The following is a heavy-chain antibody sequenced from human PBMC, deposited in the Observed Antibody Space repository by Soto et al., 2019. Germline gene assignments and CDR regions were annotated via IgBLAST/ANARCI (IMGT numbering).Heavy chain of an antibody. CDR2: IKSKTDGGTT. J-gene: IGHJ4*02. D-gene: IGHD1-26*01. CDR3: TTGLGSYPPFDY. CDR1: GFTFSNAW. Sequence: EVQLVESGGGLVKPGGSLRLSCAASGFTFSNAWMSWVRQAPGKGLEWVGRIKSKTDGGTTDYAAPVKGRFTISRDDSKNTLYLQMNSLKTEDTAVYYCTTGLGSYPPFDYWGQGTLVTVSS. V-gene: IGHV3-15*01.